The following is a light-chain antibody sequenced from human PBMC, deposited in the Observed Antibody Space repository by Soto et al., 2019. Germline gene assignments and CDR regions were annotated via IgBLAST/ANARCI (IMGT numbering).Light chain of an antibody. CDR1: SSDVGDYNC. J-gene: IGLJ3*02. Sequence: QSVLTQPPSAAGSPGQSVTLSCSGTSSDVGDYNCVSWYQQHPGKAPKLMIYEVSERPSGVPDRFSGSKSANTASLTISGLQAEDEAHYYCFSYSDNSPRVFGGGTKLTVL. CDR3: FSYSDNSPRV. V-gene: IGLV2-8*01. CDR2: EVS.